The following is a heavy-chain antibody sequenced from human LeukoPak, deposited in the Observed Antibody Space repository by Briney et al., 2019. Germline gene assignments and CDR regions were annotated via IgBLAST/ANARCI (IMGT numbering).Heavy chain of an antibody. J-gene: IGHJ4*02. CDR3: ARVEGVRGASYYFDY. CDR2: INPSGGST. CDR1: GYTFTSYY. V-gene: IGHV1-46*01. D-gene: IGHD3-10*01. Sequence: GASVKVSCKASGYTFTSYYMHWVRQAPGQGLEWMGIINPSGGSTSYAQKFQGRVTMTRDTSTSTVYMELRSLRSDDTAVYYCARVEGVRGASYYFDYWGQGTLVTVSS.